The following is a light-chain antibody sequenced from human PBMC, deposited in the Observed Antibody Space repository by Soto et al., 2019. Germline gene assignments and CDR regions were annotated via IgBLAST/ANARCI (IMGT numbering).Light chain of an antibody. J-gene: IGKJ1*01. Sequence: IHLTRSPSSLSASVLDIVAITCRASQGISSYLGWYQQKPGKAPNLLIYDASTLHSGVPSRFSGGGSGTEFTLTISSLQTDDVATYYCQQYNTYLSFGQGTKVDIK. CDR3: QQYNTYLS. CDR2: DAS. V-gene: IGKV1-9*01. CDR1: QGISSY.